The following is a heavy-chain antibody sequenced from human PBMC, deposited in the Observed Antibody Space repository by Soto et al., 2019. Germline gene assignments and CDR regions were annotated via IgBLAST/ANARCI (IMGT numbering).Heavy chain of an antibody. CDR2: INPNSGGT. V-gene: IGHV1-2*02. CDR1: GYTFTGYY. D-gene: IGHD3-22*01. CDR3: AREKDYYDSSGYYWYFDL. J-gene: IGHJ2*01. Sequence: ASVKVSCKASGYTFTGYYMHWVRQAPGQGLEWMGWINPNSGGTNYAQKFQGRVTMTRDTSISTAYMELSRLRSDDTAVYYCAREKDYYDSSGYYWYFDLWGRGTLVTVSS.